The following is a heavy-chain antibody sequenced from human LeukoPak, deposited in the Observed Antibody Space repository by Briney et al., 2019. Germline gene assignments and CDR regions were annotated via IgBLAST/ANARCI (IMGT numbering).Heavy chain of an antibody. CDR1: GGSSHTYY. Sequence: SETLSLTCTVSGGSSHTYYWSWIRQSPGKGLEWIGYIDYSGSTNYNPSLRSRVTMSIDTSKKQFSLKLTSVTAADTAVYYCARKGNTAYEIDYWGQGTLLTVSS. V-gene: IGHV4-59*01. J-gene: IGHJ4*02. CDR3: ARKGNTAYEIDY. D-gene: IGHD2-21*01. CDR2: IDYSGST.